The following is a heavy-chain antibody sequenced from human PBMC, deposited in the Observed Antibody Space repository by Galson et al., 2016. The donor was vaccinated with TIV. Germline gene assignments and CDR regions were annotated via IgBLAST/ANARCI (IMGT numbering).Heavy chain of an antibody. Sequence: SVKVSCKVSGYTLTEVAMYWVRQAPGKGLEWMGGFDPEDGKTIYAQRFQGRVTMTEDTSTDTAYMELSSLRSENTAVYYCATDVSTQYFDTSGYSPLGFWGQGTLVVVSS. CDR1: GYTLTEVA. J-gene: IGHJ4*02. CDR2: FDPEDGKT. V-gene: IGHV1-24*01. CDR3: ATDVSTQYFDTSGYSPLGF. D-gene: IGHD3-22*01.